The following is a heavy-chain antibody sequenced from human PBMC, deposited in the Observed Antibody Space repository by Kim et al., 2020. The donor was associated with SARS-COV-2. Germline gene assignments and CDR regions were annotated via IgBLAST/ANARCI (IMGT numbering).Heavy chain of an antibody. CDR1: GYTFTGYY. CDR2: INPNSGGT. D-gene: IGHD3-3*01. Sequence: ASVKVSCKASGYTFTGYYMHWVPQAPGQGLEWMGRINPNSGGTNYAQKFQGRVTMTRDTSISTAYMELTRLRSDDTAVYYCARAGNFWSGYPTLDYYYYGMDVWGQGTTVTVSS. V-gene: IGHV1-2*06. J-gene: IGHJ6*02. CDR3: ARAGNFWSGYPTLDYYYYGMDV.